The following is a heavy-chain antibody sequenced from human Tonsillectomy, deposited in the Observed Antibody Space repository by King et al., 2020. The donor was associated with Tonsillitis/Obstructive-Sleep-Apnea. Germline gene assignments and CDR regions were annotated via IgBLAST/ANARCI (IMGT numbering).Heavy chain of an antibody. J-gene: IGHJ5*02. CDR2: INPSGGST. CDR3: ARDRGVVVVPAAIPTRYNWFDP. V-gene: IGHV1-46*01. Sequence: QLVQSGAEVKKPGASVKVSCKASGYTFTSYYMHWVRQAPGQGLEWMGIINPSGGSTSYAQKFQGRVTMTRDTSTSTVYMELSSLRSEDTAVYYCARDRGVVVVPAAIPTRYNWFDPWGQGTLVTVSS. D-gene: IGHD2-2*02. CDR1: GYTFTSYY.